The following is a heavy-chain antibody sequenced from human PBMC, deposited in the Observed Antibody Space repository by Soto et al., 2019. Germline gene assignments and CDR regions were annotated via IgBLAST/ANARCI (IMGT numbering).Heavy chain of an antibody. CDR2: MNPNSGNT. CDR1: GYTFTSYD. D-gene: IGHD7-27*01. V-gene: IGHV1-8*01. J-gene: IGHJ5*02. Sequence: ASVKVSCKASGYTFTSYDINWMRQATGQGPEWMGWMNPNSGNTGSAQKFQGRVTMTRNTSISTAYMELRSLRSDDTAIYYCARGPPLGWFDPWGQGTLVTVSS. CDR3: ARGPPLGWFDP.